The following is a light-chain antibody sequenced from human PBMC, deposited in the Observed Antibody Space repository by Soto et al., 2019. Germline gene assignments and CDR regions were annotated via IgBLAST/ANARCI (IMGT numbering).Light chain of an antibody. Sequence: QSVLTQPPSASGSPGQSVTISCTGTSSDVGGYNYVSWYQQHPGKAPKLIIYEVTKRPSGVPDRFSGSKSGNTASLTVSGLQAEDEADYYCSSYAGNNNLGFFGGGTKLTVL. V-gene: IGLV2-8*01. CDR1: SSDVGGYNY. CDR3: SSYAGNNNLGF. CDR2: EVT. J-gene: IGLJ2*01.